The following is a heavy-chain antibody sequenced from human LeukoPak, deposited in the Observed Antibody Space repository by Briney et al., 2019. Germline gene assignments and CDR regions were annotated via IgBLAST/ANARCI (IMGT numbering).Heavy chain of an antibody. D-gene: IGHD3-3*01. V-gene: IGHV3-21*01. CDR1: GGSFSGYY. CDR2: ITSTSGHI. J-gene: IGHJ6*03. Sequence: NPSETLSLTCAVYGGSFSGYYWSWVRQAPGKGLEWVSSITSTSGHIFYGGSLKGRFTVSRDNAKNTMFLQMNSLRAEDTAVYYCAREQYYEFSNGYRGIYMDVWGKGTTVTVSS. CDR3: AREQYYEFSNGYRGIYMDV.